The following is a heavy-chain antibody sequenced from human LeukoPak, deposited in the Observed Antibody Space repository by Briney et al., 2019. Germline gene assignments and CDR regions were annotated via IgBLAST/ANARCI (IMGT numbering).Heavy chain of an antibody. D-gene: IGHD3-10*01. J-gene: IGHJ4*02. CDR3: ARGSGYGSGPLDY. V-gene: IGHV4-39*01. Sequence: SETLSLTCTVSGGSISSSTYYWGWIRQPPGKGLEWIGTIYYRGSTYYNPSLKSRVTVSVDTSKNQFSLKLTSVTAADTAVYYCARGSGYGSGPLDYWGQGTLVTVSS. CDR1: GGSISSSTYY. CDR2: IYYRGST.